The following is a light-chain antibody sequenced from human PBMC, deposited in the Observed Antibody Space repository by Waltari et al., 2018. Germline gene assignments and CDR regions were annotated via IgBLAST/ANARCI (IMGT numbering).Light chain of an antibody. Sequence: SYELTQPSSVSVSPGQTARIACPGDVLEKHSARWFPRKPGQAPVILLYQDTGRASEIPERLSGPKSGTTVTLTISGAQVEDEADYPCYSAADNTWVFGGGTQLTVL. J-gene: IGLJ3*02. CDR1: VLEKHS. V-gene: IGLV3-27*01. CDR3: YSAADNTWV. CDR2: QDT.